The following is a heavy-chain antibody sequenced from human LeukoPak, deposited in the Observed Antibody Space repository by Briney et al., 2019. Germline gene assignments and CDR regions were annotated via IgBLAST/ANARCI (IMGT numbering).Heavy chain of an antibody. Sequence: GGSLRLSCAASGFTFSSYSMNWVRQAPGKGLEWVSAISGSGGSTYYADSVKGRFTISRDNSKNTLYLQMNSLRAEDTAVYYCAKEGTYGDYVKKIDYWGQGTLVTVSS. D-gene: IGHD4-17*01. J-gene: IGHJ4*02. CDR3: AKEGTYGDYVKKIDY. CDR1: GFTFSSYS. CDR2: ISGSGGST. V-gene: IGHV3-23*01.